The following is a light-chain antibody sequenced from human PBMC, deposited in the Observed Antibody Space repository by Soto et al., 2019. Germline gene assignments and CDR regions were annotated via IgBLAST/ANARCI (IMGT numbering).Light chain of an antibody. V-gene: IGKV3-15*01. Sequence: IVMTQSPASLSVYPGERVTLSGRAGQGVTTNFTWYQQKSGQSPRLLIYGASNRDSGIPDRFSGSGSGTDFTLTISSLQSEDFAVYYCQQYDNWPCTFGQG. CDR1: QGVTTN. J-gene: IGKJ1*01. CDR2: GAS. CDR3: QQYDNWPCT.